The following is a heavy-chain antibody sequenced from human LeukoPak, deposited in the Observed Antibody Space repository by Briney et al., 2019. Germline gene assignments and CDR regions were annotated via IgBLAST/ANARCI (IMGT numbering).Heavy chain of an antibody. CDR3: VRSSLSSSIHYGDYYDY. J-gene: IGHJ4*02. V-gene: IGHV1-2*02. D-gene: IGHD4-17*01. CDR2: INPNSGGT. CDR1: GYTFTGYY. Sequence: ASVKVSCKASGYTFTGYYMHWVRQAPGQGLEWMGWINPNSGGTNYAQKFQGRVTMTRDTSNSTAYMELNRLRSDDTAVYYCVRSSLSSSIHYGDYYDYWGQGTLVTVSS.